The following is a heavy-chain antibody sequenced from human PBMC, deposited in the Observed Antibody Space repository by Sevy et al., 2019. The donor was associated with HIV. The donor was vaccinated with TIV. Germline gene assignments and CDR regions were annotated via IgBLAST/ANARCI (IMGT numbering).Heavy chain of an antibody. CDR1: GSTLTKLS. CDR3: ATTKDYYDSSGSPFDY. D-gene: IGHD3-22*01. CDR2: FDPEDGET. J-gene: IGHJ4*02. Sequence: ASVKVSCKVSGSTLTKLSMHWVRQVPGKGLEWMVSFDPEDGETIYARKFQGRVTMTEDKSTDTAYMVLSRLRSEDTAVYYCATTKDYYDSSGSPFDYWGQGTLVTVSS. V-gene: IGHV1-24*01.